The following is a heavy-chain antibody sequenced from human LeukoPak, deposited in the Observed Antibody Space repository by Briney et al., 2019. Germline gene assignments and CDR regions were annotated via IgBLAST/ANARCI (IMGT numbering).Heavy chain of an antibody. CDR1: GGSISSYY. V-gene: IGHV4-59*01. CDR3: ARGRFLDAFDI. D-gene: IGHD3-3*01. Sequence: PSETLSLTCTVSGGSISSYYWSWIWQPPGKGLEWIGYIYYSGSTKYKPSLKSRVTISVDTSKNQFSLKLSSVTAADTAVYYCARGRFLDAFDIWGQGTMVTVSS. CDR2: IYYSGST. J-gene: IGHJ3*02.